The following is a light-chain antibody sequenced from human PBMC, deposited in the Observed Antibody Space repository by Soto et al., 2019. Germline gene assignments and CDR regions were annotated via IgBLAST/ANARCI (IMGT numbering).Light chain of an antibody. CDR3: QQYNNWPPMYT. V-gene: IGKV3-15*01. CDR1: QSVSSN. J-gene: IGKJ2*01. Sequence: EIVMTQSPATLSVSPGERATLSCRASQSVSSNLAWYQQKAGQAPRLLIYGASTRATGIPARFSGSGSGKEFTLTISSLQSEDFAVYYCQQYNNWPPMYTFGQGTKLEIK. CDR2: GAS.